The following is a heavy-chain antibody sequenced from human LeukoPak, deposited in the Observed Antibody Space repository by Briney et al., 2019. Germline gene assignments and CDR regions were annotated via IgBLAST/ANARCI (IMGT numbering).Heavy chain of an antibody. J-gene: IGHJ4*02. V-gene: IGHV3-23*01. CDR1: GFTFSSYA. Sequence: PGGSLRLPCAASGFTFSSYAMSWVRQAPGKGLEWASAISGSGGSTYYADSVKGRFTISRDNSKNTLYLQMNSLRAEDTAVYYCAKVGYSSSWYRSGYFDYWGQGTLVTVSS. CDR3: AKVGYSSSWYRSGYFDY. CDR2: ISGSGGST. D-gene: IGHD6-13*01.